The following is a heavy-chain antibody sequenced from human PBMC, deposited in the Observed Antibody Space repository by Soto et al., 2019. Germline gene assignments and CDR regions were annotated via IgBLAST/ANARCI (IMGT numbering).Heavy chain of an antibody. CDR3: ARVLRGDFDY. CDR1: GGSISSGGYY. D-gene: IGHD3-10*01. Sequence: PPETLSLTCTVSGGSISSGGYYWSWIRQHPGKGLEWIGYIYYSGSTYYNPSLKSRVTISVDTSKNQFSLKLSSVTAADTAVYYCARVLRGDFDYWGQGTLVTASS. J-gene: IGHJ4*02. CDR2: IYYSGST. V-gene: IGHV4-31*03.